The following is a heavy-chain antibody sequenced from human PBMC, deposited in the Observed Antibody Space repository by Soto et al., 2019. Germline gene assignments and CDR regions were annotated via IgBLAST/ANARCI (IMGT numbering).Heavy chain of an antibody. D-gene: IGHD3-22*01. Sequence: ASVNVSCKASGYTFTGYYMHWVRQAPGQGLEWMGWINPNSGGTNYAQKFQGRVTITRDTSISTAYMELSRLRSDDTAVYYCERSGYYYDTSGYDLDLGQLALVTVAS. V-gene: IGHV1-2*02. CDR2: INPNSGGT. CDR3: ERSGYYYDTSGYDLD. J-gene: IGHJ4*02. CDR1: GYTFTGYY.